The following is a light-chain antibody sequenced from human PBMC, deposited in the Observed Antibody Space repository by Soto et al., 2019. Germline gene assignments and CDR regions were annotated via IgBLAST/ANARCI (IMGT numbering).Light chain of an antibody. CDR1: QSISSW. V-gene: IGKV1-5*03. CDR3: QQYSTYPYT. J-gene: IGKJ2*01. CDR2: KAP. Sequence: DIQMTQSPSTLSASVGDRVTITCRASQSISSWLAWYQQKPGKAPKRLIYKAPSLESGVPSRFSGSGSGTEFTLTISSLQPDDFATFYCQQYSTYPYTFGQGTKLEIK.